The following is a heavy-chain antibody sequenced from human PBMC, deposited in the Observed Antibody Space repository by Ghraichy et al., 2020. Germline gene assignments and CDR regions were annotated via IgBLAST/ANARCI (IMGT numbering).Heavy chain of an antibody. Sequence: GESLNISCAASGFTFSSYAMSWVRQAPGKGLEWVSAISGSGGSTYYADSVKARFTISRDNSKNTLYLQMNSLRAEDTAVYYCAKVRGWGTSPDAFDIWGQGTMVAVSP. J-gene: IGHJ3*02. CDR2: ISGSGGST. D-gene: IGHD2-2*01. V-gene: IGHV3-23*01. CDR1: GFTFSSYA. CDR3: AKVRGWGTSPDAFDI.